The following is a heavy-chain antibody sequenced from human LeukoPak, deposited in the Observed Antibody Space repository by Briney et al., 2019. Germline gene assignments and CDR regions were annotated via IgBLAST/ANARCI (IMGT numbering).Heavy chain of an antibody. CDR2: INHSGST. CDR3: ARHPKWSGYTK. CDR1: GGSFSGYY. J-gene: IGHJ4*02. V-gene: IGHV4-34*01. Sequence: SETLSLTCAVYGGSFSGYYWSWIRQPPGKGLEWIGEINHSGSTNYNPSLKSRVTISVDTSKNQFSLKLSSVTAADTAVYYCARHPKWSGYTKWGQGTLVTVSS. D-gene: IGHD5-12*01.